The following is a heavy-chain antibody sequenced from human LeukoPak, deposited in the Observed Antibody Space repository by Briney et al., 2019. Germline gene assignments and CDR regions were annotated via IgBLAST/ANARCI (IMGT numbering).Heavy chain of an antibody. CDR1: GFTFSSYS. J-gene: IGHJ4*02. CDR2: ISSSSSTI. CDR3: AKGQRLTWIQPFDY. Sequence: GGSLRLSCAASGFTFSSYSMTWDRQAPGKGLEWVSYISSSSSTIYYADSVKGRFTISRDSAKNSLYLQMNSLRDEDTAVYYCAKGQRLTWIQPFDYWGQGTPVTVSS. D-gene: IGHD5-18*01. V-gene: IGHV3-48*02.